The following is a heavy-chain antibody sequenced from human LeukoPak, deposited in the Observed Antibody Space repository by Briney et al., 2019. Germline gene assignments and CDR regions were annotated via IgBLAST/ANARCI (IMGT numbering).Heavy chain of an antibody. D-gene: IGHD1-26*01. CDR3: ARELVGSTLDY. CDR2: ISGSGSIK. CDR1: GFTFSDYY. V-gene: IGHV3-11*01. Sequence: GGSLRLSWAASGFTFSDYYMSWIRQAPGKELEWVSYISGSGSIKQYADSVKGRFTISRDNGKNSFYLQMNSLRAEDTAVYYCARELVGSTLDYWGQGTLVTVSS. J-gene: IGHJ4*02.